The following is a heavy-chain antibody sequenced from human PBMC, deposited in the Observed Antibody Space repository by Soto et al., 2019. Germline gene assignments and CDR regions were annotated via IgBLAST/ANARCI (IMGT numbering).Heavy chain of an antibody. J-gene: IGHJ6*02. CDR1: GILVSSNY. CDR2: LHSGGDT. Sequence: EVQLVESGGGLVQPGGSLRLSCAASGILVSSNYMTWVRQAPGKGLEWVSVLHSGGDTYYANSVKGRFTISRHDSTNTLFIQMNSLTPEDTAVYYCARDGPYYYASRMDVWGQGTTVTVSS. CDR3: ARDGPYYYASRMDV. D-gene: IGHD3-10*01. V-gene: IGHV3-53*04.